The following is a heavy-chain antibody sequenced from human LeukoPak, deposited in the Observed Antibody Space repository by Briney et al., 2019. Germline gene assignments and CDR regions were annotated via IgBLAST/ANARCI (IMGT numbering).Heavy chain of an antibody. Sequence: PSETLSLTCTVPGGSISSYYWSWIRQPPGKGLEWIGYIYYSGSTNYNPSLKSRVTTSVDTSKNQFSLKLSSVTAADTAVYYCARDTAARPDGYYYYGMDVWGQGTTVTVSS. CDR1: GGSISSYY. J-gene: IGHJ6*02. CDR2: IYYSGST. V-gene: IGHV4-59*01. D-gene: IGHD6-6*01. CDR3: ARDTAARPDGYYYYGMDV.